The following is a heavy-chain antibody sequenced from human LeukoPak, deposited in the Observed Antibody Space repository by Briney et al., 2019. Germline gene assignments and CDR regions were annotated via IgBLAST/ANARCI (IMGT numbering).Heavy chain of an antibody. CDR2: ISYDGGNI. Sequence: GGSLRLSCAASGFTFSNYAVHWVRQTPGKVLEWVALISYDGGNIFYTRSVKGRFTISRDNSKHTLYLQMNSLRLEDTAVYYCVRDVAARYYFDSWGQGTLVTVSS. CDR1: GFTFSNYA. D-gene: IGHD6-6*01. CDR3: VRDVAARYYFDS. J-gene: IGHJ4*02. V-gene: IGHV3-30*04.